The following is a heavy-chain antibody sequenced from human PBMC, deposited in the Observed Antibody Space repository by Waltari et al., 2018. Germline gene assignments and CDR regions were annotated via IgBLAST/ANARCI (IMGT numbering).Heavy chain of an antibody. Sequence: EVQLLESGGGLVQPGGSLTLSCAASGFTFSSYVMNWVRQAPGKGLQWVSGISGSGDRTWYADSVKGRFTVSRDNSRSTLYLHMNSLRADDTAVYYCAKGGVLPATLDQMFDYWGQGTQVTVSS. V-gene: IGHV3-23*01. J-gene: IGHJ4*02. CDR3: AKGGVLPATLDQMFDY. CDR2: ISGSGDRT. D-gene: IGHD1-26*01. CDR1: GFTFSSYV.